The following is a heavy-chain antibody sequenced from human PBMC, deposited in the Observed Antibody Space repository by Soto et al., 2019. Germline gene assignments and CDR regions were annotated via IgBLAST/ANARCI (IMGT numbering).Heavy chain of an antibody. CDR2: IYHTGTT. D-gene: IGHD2-15*01. J-gene: IGHJ5*02. CDR3: VKRSIVNLKWSDQ. CDR1: VASSISGNW. V-gene: IGHV4-4*02. Sequence: SGTLSLTCWFSVASSISGNWCICVRQSPAKGLEWIGEIYHTGTTNYNPSLKSRVTLSVDKSKNQFSLTLTSVTAADKAVYYCVKRSIVNLKWSDQWGKGNMVTVSS.